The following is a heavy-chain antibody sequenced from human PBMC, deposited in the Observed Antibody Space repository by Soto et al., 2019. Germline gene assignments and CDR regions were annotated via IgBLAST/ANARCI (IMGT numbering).Heavy chain of an antibody. Sequence: PGGSLRLSCAVSGFTFSGSPIHWVRQASGKGLEWVGHIRNKAHSYATAYAASVKGRFAISRDDSKNTAYLQMNSLKTEDTAVYFCSATIGVSAAPIDYWGQGTLVTVSS. CDR1: GFTFSGSP. CDR2: IRNKAHSYAT. CDR3: SATIGVSAAPIDY. D-gene: IGHD3-16*01. J-gene: IGHJ4*02. V-gene: IGHV3-73*01.